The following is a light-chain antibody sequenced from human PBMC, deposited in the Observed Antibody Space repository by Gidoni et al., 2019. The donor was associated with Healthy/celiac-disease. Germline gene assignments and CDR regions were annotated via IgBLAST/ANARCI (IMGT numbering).Light chain of an antibody. CDR2: AAS. V-gene: IGKV1-39*01. J-gene: IGKJ5*01. Sequence: DIQMTQSPSSLSASVGDRVTITCRASQSISSYLNWYQQKPGKAPKLLIYAASSLQRGVPSRFSGSGSGTDFTLTISSLQPEDFATYYCQQSYSTPQLTFGQGTRLEIK. CDR1: QSISSY. CDR3: QQSYSTPQLT.